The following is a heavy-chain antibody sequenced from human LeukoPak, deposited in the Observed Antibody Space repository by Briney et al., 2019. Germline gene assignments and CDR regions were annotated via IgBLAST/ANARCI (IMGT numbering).Heavy chain of an antibody. CDR2: IYYSGST. D-gene: IGHD2-15*01. Sequence: SETLSLTCTVSGGSIGSGGYYWSWIRQRPGKGLEWIGYIYYSGSTYYNPSLKSRVTISVDTSKNQFSLKLSSVTAADTAVYYCARTTYCSGGSCYRSWFDPWGQGTLVTVSS. CDR3: ARTTYCSGGSCYRSWFDP. J-gene: IGHJ5*02. V-gene: IGHV4-31*03. CDR1: GGSIGSGGYY.